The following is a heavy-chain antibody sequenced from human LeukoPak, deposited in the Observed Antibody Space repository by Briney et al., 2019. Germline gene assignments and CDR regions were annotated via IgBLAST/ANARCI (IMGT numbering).Heavy chain of an antibody. CDR2: ISYTGTYI. Sequence: GGSLRLSCAASAFSLSAYNMNWVRQAPGKGLEWVSSISYTGTYIYYADSVKGRFTISRDNAKNSLYLQMNSLRAEDTAVYYCARDIEVDDYWGQGTLVTVSS. CDR3: ARDIEVDDY. J-gene: IGHJ4*02. CDR1: AFSLSAYN. V-gene: IGHV3-21*01. D-gene: IGHD2-2*01.